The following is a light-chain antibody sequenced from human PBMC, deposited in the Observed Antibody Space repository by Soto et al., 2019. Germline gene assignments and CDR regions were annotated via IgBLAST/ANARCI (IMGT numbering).Light chain of an antibody. J-gene: IGKJ3*01. Sequence: DIVMTQSPLSLPVTPGEPASISCRSSQSLLHSNGYNYLDWYLQKPGQSPQVLIYLGSNRASGVTNRFSGSGSGTDFTLKISRVEAEDVEVYYCMQTLPSPLSFGPGTKVDIK. CDR3: MQTLPSPLS. CDR2: LGS. V-gene: IGKV2-28*01. CDR1: QSLLHSNGYNY.